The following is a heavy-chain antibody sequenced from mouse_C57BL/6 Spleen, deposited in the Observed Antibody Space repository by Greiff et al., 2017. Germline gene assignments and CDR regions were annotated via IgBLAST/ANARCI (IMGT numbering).Heavy chain of an antibody. CDR1: GFNIKNTY. CDR2: IDPANGNT. Sequence: DVQLVESVAELVRPGASVKLSCTASGFNIKNTYMHWVKQRPEQGLEWIGRIDPANGNTKYAPKFQGKATITADTSSNTAYLQLSSLTSEDTAIYYCARTTVVELGYFDVWGTGTTVTVSS. D-gene: IGHD1-1*01. J-gene: IGHJ1*03. CDR3: ARTTVVELGYFDV. V-gene: IGHV14-3*01.